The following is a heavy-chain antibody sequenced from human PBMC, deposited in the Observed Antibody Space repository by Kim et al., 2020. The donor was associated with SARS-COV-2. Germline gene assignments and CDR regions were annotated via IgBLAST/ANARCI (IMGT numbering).Heavy chain of an antibody. Sequence: SETLSLTCTVSGGSISSYYWSWIRQPPGKGLEWIGYIYYSGSTNYNPSLKSRVTISVDTSKNQFSLKLSSVTAADTAVYYCARQYYYDSSGYDYWGQGTLVTVSS. D-gene: IGHD3-22*01. CDR1: GGSISSYY. V-gene: IGHV4-59*01. CDR2: IYYSGST. J-gene: IGHJ4*02. CDR3: ARQYYYDSSGYDY.